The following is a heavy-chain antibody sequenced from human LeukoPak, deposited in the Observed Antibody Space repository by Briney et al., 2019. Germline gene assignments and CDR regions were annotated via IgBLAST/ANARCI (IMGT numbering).Heavy chain of an antibody. V-gene: IGHV3-7*01. Sequence: PGGSLRLSCAASGFTFSYYWMTWVRQAPGKGLEWVATIQPDGSEKYYSDSVKGRFTISRDNSRDSVYLQMNSLRDDDTSIYYCARDASALYWGRGTLVTVSS. CDR2: IQPDGSEK. CDR1: GFTFSYYW. D-gene: IGHD6-19*01. CDR3: ARDASALY. J-gene: IGHJ4*02.